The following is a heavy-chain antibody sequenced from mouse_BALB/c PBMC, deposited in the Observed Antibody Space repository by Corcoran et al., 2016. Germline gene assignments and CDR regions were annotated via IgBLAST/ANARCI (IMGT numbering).Heavy chain of an antibody. Sequence: QVTLKESGPGILQPSQTLSLTCSFSGFSLSTSGMGVSWIRQPSGKGLEWLAHIYWDDDKRYNPSLKSRLTISKDTSSNQVFLKITSVDTADTATYYCARIEKYYFDYWGQGTTLTVSS. V-gene: IGHV8-12*01. CDR2: IYWDDDK. J-gene: IGHJ2*01. CDR1: GFSLSTSGMG. CDR3: ARIEKYYFDY.